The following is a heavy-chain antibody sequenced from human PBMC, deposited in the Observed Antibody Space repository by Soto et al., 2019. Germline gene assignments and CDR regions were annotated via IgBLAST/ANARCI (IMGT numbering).Heavy chain of an antibody. J-gene: IGHJ4*02. CDR3: AKIKGAITFLHFDT. CDR1: TSNLKNYA. Sequence: EVLLSESGGGPVQPGGSLRLSCVDSTSNLKNYAMAWVRQAPGKGLEWVSALTDTGGSTYYAASVKGRFTISRDNFRNTLFLQMDRLRVDDTAVYYCAKIKGAITFLHFDTWGQGNLVTVSS. V-gene: IGHV3-23*01. D-gene: IGHD3-16*01. CDR2: LTDTGGST.